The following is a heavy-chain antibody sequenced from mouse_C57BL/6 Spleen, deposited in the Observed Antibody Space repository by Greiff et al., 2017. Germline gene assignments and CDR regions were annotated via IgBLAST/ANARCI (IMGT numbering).Heavy chain of an antibody. Sequence: LQQPGAELVMPGASVKLSCKASGYTFTSYWMHWVKQRPGQGLEWIGEIDPSDSYTNYNQKFKGKSTLTVDKSSSTAYVQLSSLTSEDSAVYYCARGYYGSSGYFDYWGQGTTLTVSS. CDR1: GYTFTSYW. CDR2: IDPSDSYT. J-gene: IGHJ2*01. D-gene: IGHD1-1*01. CDR3: ARGYYGSSGYFDY. V-gene: IGHV1-69*01.